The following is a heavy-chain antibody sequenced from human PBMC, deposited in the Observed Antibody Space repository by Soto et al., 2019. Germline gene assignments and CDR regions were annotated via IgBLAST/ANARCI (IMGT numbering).Heavy chain of an antibody. J-gene: IGHJ4*02. V-gene: IGHV1-18*01. D-gene: IGHD1-26*01. CDR1: GYTFSNYG. CDR2: VSAYNRNT. CDR3: ARERQWEPIPY. Sequence: QVQLVQSGAEVKRPGASVKVSCQTSGYTFSNYGVTWVRQAPGQGLEWVGWVSAYNRNTNYAQKFQDRVTMTTDTSTRTAYMELRSLRSDDTVVYFCARERQWEPIPYWGQGTQVTVSS.